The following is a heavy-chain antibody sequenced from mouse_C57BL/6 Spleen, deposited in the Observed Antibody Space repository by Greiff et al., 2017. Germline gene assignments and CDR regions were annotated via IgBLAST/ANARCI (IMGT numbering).Heavy chain of an antibody. D-gene: IGHD3-2*02. Sequence: EVKLVESGGGLVKPGGSLKLSCAASGFTFSSYAMSWVRQTPEKRLEWVATISDGGSYTYYPDNVKGRFTISRDNAKNNLYLQMSHLKSEDTAMYYCARELRLNYAMDYWGQGTSVTVSS. CDR3: ARELRLNYAMDY. CDR1: GFTFSSYA. CDR2: ISDGGSYT. J-gene: IGHJ4*01. V-gene: IGHV5-4*01.